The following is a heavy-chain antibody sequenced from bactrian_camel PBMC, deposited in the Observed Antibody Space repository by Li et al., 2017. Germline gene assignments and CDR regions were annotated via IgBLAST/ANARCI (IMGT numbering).Heavy chain of an antibody. CDR1: AEALDVNC. D-gene: IGHD7*01. V-gene: IGHV3S1*01. CDR3: AADRVPATRRLLARAYNH. J-gene: IGHJ4*01. Sequence: HVQLVESGGGSAQPGGSLSLSCTTTAEALDVNCISWFRQVPGKGRKGIVGFYTDTGRTYYDDSVKGRFTISKDSAKSTLYLHMKNLKAEDTAMYYCAADRVPATRRLLARAYNHWGQGTQVTVS. CDR2: FYTDTGRT.